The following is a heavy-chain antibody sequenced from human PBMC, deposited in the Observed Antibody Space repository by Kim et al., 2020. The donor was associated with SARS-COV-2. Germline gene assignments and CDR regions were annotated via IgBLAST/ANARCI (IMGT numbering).Heavy chain of an antibody. D-gene: IGHD1-26*01. CDR3: ARDRVGGPGYFDY. Sequence: YAQKFQGRVTITADKSTSTAYMELSSLRSEDTAVYYCARDRVGGPGYFDYWGQGTLVTVSS. V-gene: IGHV1-69*04. J-gene: IGHJ4*02.